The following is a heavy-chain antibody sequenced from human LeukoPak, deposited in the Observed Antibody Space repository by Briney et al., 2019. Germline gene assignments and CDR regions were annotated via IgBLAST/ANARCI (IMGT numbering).Heavy chain of an antibody. CDR2: IYYSGST. Sequence: SETLSLTCTVSGGSSSSYYWSWIRQPPGKGLEWIGYIYYSGSTNYNPSLKSRVTISVDTSKNQFSLKLSSVTAADTAVYYCARDSGSYAHWGQGTLVTVSS. CDR1: GGSSSSYY. V-gene: IGHV4-59*01. CDR3: ARDSGSYAH. D-gene: IGHD1-26*01. J-gene: IGHJ4*02.